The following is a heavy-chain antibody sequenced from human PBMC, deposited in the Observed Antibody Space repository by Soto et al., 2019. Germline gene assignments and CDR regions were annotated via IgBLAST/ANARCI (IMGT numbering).Heavy chain of an antibody. CDR3: ARDRLYSGYDRYYYYGMDV. D-gene: IGHD5-12*01. CDR1: GFTFSSYA. Sequence: LRLSCAASGFTFSSYAMHWVRQAPGKGLEWVAVISYDGSNKYYADSVKGRFTISRDNSKNTLYLQMNSLRAEDTAVYYCARDRLYSGYDRYYYYGMDVWGQGTTVTVSS. CDR2: ISYDGSNK. V-gene: IGHV3-30-3*01. J-gene: IGHJ6*02.